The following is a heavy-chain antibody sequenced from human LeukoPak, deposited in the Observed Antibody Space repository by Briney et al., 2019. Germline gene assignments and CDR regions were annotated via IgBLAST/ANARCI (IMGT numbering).Heavy chain of an antibody. CDR2: IYDSGST. V-gene: IGHV4-31*03. Sequence: SETLSLTCTVSGGSISSGGYYWSWIRQHPGKGLGWIVYIYDSGSTYYNPSLKSRVTISVDTSKNQFSLKLSSVTAADTPVYYCARFARLRMSRHEVYWGERTRLTV. J-gene: IGHJ4*02. CDR1: GGSISSGGYY. CDR3: ARFARLRMSRHEVY. D-gene: IGHD3-16*01.